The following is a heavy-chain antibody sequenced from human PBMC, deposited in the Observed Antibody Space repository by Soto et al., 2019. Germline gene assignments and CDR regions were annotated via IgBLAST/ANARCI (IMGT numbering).Heavy chain of an antibody. CDR2: ISYDGSNK. D-gene: IGHD6-19*01. J-gene: IGHJ6*02. Sequence: QVQLVESGGGVVQPGRSLSLSCAASGFTFSSYGMHWVRQAPGKGLEWVAVISYDGSNKYYADSVKGQFTISRDNSKNTLYLQMNSLRAEDTAVYYCAKDLTRQWLVVYYGMDVWGQGTTVTVSS. CDR3: AKDLTRQWLVVYYGMDV. V-gene: IGHV3-30*18. CDR1: GFTFSSYG.